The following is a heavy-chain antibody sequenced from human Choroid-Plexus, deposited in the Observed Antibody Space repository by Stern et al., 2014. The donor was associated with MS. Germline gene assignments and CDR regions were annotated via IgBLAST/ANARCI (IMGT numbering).Heavy chain of an antibody. V-gene: IGHV3-30*18. Sequence: VQLVESGGGVVQPGRPLRLSCVASGFTFGSCAMHWVRQAPVKGLEWVAGLSYDGSNKYYADSVKGRFTISRDNSQNTLYMQMSSLRPEDTAVYYCAKDRQYLTYFFDHWGQGSLVTVSS. CDR2: LSYDGSNK. CDR1: GFTFGSCA. J-gene: IGHJ5*02. D-gene: IGHD2/OR15-2a*01. CDR3: AKDRQYLTYFFDH.